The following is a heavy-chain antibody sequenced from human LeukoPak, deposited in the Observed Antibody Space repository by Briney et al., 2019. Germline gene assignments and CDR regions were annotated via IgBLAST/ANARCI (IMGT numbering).Heavy chain of an antibody. V-gene: IGHV4-39*07. CDR3: ARTQSSYSGYALDI. J-gene: IGHJ3*02. Sequence: SETLSLTCTVSGGSINSSSYYWGWIRQPPGKGLEWIGIISYPGIRYYNPSLKSRVTISVDTSKNQFSLKLSSVTAADTAVYYCARTQSSYSGYALDIWGQGTMVTVSS. CDR2: ISYPGIR. D-gene: IGHD1-26*01. CDR1: GGSINSSSYY.